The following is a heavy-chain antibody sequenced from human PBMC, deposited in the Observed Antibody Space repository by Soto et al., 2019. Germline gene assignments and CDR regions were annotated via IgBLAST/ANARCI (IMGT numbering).Heavy chain of an antibody. V-gene: IGHV4-59*01. Sequence: SETLSLTCTVSGGSISSYYWSWIRQPPGKGLGWIGYIYYSGSTNYNPSLKSRVTISVDTSKNQFSLKLSSVTAADTAVYYCARDRGRHDYSNRYYYYYYMDVWGKGTTVTVSS. CDR1: GGSISSYY. CDR3: ARDRGRHDYSNRYYYYYYMDV. J-gene: IGHJ6*03. CDR2: IYYSGST. D-gene: IGHD4-4*01.